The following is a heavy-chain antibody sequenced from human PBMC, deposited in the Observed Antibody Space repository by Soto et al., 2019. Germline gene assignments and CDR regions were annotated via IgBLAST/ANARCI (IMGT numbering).Heavy chain of an antibody. J-gene: IGHJ3*02. Sequence: GGSLRLSCAASGFTFSSYGMHWVRQAPGKGLEWVAVISYDGSNKYYADSVKGRFTISRDNSKNTLYLQMNSLRAEDTAVYYCAKDRGDPVVLITNNDAFDIWGQGTMVTVSS. D-gene: IGHD3-22*01. CDR1: GFTFSSYG. CDR3: AKDRGDPVVLITNNDAFDI. V-gene: IGHV3-30*18. CDR2: ISYDGSNK.